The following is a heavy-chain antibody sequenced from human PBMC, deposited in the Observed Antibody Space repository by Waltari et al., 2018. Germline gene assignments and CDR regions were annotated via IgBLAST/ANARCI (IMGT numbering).Heavy chain of an antibody. Sequence: QVQLVESGGGVVQPGRSLRLSCAASGFTFSSYGMHWGRQAPGKGLEWVAVIWYDGSNKYYADSVKGRFTISRDNSKNTRYLQMNSLRAEDTAMYYCAKADLAYCSSTSCYGVDYWGQGTLVTVSS. V-gene: IGHV3-30*18. D-gene: IGHD2-2*01. J-gene: IGHJ4*02. CDR3: AKADLAYCSSTSCYGVDY. CDR1: GFTFSSYG. CDR2: IWYDGSNK.